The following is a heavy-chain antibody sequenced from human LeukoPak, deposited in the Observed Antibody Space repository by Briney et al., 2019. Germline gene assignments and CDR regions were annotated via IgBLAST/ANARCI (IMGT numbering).Heavy chain of an antibody. D-gene: IGHD3-10*01. CDR2: INPNSGGT. Sequence: GASVKVSRKASGYTFTGYYMHWVRQAPGQGLEWMGWINPNSGGTNYAQKFQGRVTMTRDTSISTAYMELSRLRSDDTAVYYCARDGMVRAFGAFDIWGQGTMVTVSS. J-gene: IGHJ3*02. CDR1: GYTFTGYY. V-gene: IGHV1-2*02. CDR3: ARDGMVRAFGAFDI.